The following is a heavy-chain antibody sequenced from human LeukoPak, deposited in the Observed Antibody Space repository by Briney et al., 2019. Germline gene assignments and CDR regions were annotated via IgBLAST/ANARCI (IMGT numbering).Heavy chain of an antibody. Sequence: ASVKVSCKASGYTFTSYYMHWVRQAPGQGLEWMGIINTSGGSTSYAQKFQGRVTMTRDTTTSTVYMELSSLRSEDTAVYSCARQWREKRWFDPWGQGTLVTVSS. CDR1: GYTFTSYY. V-gene: IGHV1-46*03. J-gene: IGHJ5*02. D-gene: IGHD6-19*01. CDR2: INTSGGST. CDR3: ARQWREKRWFDP.